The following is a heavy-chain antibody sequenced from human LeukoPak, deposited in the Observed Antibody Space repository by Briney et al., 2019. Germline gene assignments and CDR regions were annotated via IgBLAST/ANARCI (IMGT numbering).Heavy chain of an antibody. CDR1: GYTFTGYY. D-gene: IGHD6-6*01. Sequence: ASVKVSCKASGYTFTGYYMHWVRQAPGQGLEWMGWINPNSGGTNYVQKFQGRVTMTRDTSISTAYMELSRLRSDDTAVYYCARKSSIAARNFDYWGQGTLVTVSS. CDR2: INPNSGGT. J-gene: IGHJ4*02. CDR3: ARKSSIAARNFDY. V-gene: IGHV1-2*02.